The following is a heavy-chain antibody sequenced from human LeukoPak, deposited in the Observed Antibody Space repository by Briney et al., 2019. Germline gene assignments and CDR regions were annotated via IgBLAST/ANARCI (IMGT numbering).Heavy chain of an antibody. D-gene: IGHD1-26*01. CDR2: INHSGST. CDR3: ATSRGSGSYSHGAFDI. Sequence: PSETLSLTCAVYGGSFSGYYWSWIRQPPGKGLEWIGEINHSGSTNYNPSLKSRVTISVDTSKNQFSLKLSSVTAADTAVYYCATSRGSGSYSHGAFDIWGQGTMVTVSS. CDR1: GGSFSGYY. J-gene: IGHJ3*02. V-gene: IGHV4-34*01.